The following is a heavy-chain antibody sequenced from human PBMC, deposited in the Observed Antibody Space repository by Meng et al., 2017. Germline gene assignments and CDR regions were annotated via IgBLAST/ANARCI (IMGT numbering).Heavy chain of an antibody. Sequence: QLVEAGGGLVKPGGFLRRCCAASGCTVSSYWMDWVRQAPGKGLECVSRIKSDGSNTNYAESVKGRFTISRDNAQNTLYLQMNSLRAEDTAVYYCGRASWGGVDQWGQGTLVTVSS. CDR3: GRASWGGVDQ. CDR2: IKSDGSNT. D-gene: IGHD3-10*01. J-gene: IGHJ5*02. V-gene: IGHV3-74*01. CDR1: GCTVSSYW.